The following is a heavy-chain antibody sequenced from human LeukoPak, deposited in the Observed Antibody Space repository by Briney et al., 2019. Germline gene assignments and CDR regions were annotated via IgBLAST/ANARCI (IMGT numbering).Heavy chain of an antibody. CDR1: GFTFSSYS. V-gene: IGHV3-64*01. CDR2: ISSSGGNT. J-gene: IGHJ4*02. Sequence: GGSLRLSCAASGFTFSSYSMHWVRQAPGKGLEYVSAISSSGGNTYYAISVKGRFTISRDNSKNTLYLQMNSLRAEDTAVYYCAKGSGYIDYWGQGTLVTVSS. CDR3: AKGSGYIDY. D-gene: IGHD6-19*01.